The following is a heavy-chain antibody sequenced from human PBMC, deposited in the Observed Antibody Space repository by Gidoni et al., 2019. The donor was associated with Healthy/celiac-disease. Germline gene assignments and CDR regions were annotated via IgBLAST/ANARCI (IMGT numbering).Heavy chain of an antibody. CDR2: IIPIFGTA. CDR1: A. D-gene: IGHD3-10*01. CDR3: ARDSSYYGSGSQNT. V-gene: IGHV1-69*01. Sequence: AISWVRQAPGQGFEWMGGIIPIFGTANYAQKFQGRVTITADESTSTAYMELSSLRSEDTAVYYCARDSSYYGSGSQNTWGQGTLVTVSS. J-gene: IGHJ5*02.